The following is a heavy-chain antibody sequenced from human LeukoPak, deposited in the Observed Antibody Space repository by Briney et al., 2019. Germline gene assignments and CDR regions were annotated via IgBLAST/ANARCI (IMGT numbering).Heavy chain of an antibody. CDR1: GFIVSNNY. V-gene: IGHV3-53*01. CDR3: ARRYCSGGTCYFFDY. D-gene: IGHD2-15*01. J-gene: IGHJ4*02. CDR2: IYSDGST. Sequence: GGSLRLSCAASGFIVSNNYMSWVRQAPGKGLEWVSVIYSDGSTYYADSVKGRFTISRDNSKNTLYLQMNSLRAEDTAVYYCARRYCSGGTCYFFDYWGQGTLVTVSS.